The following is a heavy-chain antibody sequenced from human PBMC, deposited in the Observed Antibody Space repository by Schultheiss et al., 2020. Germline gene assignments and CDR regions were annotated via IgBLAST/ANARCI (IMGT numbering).Heavy chain of an antibody. D-gene: IGHD3-9*01. Sequence: GGSLRLSCAASGFTFSSYAMHWIRQAPGKGLEWVSYISSSGSTIYYADSVKGRFTISRDNAKNTLYLQMNSLRAEDTAVYYCARDRLRYFDWLKHPTDYWGQGTLVTVSS. CDR3: ARDRLRYFDWLKHPTDY. V-gene: IGHV3-48*04. J-gene: IGHJ4*02. CDR1: GFTFSSYA. CDR2: ISSSGSTI.